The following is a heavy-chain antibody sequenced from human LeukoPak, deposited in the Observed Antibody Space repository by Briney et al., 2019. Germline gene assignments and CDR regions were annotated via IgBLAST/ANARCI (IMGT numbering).Heavy chain of an antibody. CDR1: GGSVSSGSYY. CDR2: IYYSGST. D-gene: IGHD4-17*01. CDR3: ARTTYGDLNY. J-gene: IGHJ4*02. V-gene: IGHV4-61*01. Sequence: SETLSLTCTVSGGSVSSGSYYWSWIRQPPGKGLEWIGYIYYSGSTNYNPSLKSRGTISVDTSKNQFSLKLSSVTAADTAVYYCARTTYGDLNYWRQGTLVTVSS.